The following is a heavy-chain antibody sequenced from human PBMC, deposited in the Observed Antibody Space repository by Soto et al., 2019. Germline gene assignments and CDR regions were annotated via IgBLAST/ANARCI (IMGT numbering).Heavy chain of an antibody. V-gene: IGHV4-31*03. CDR3: ARLTHDYGDYATFDY. CDR2: IYYSGST. D-gene: IGHD4-17*01. J-gene: IGHJ4*02. CDR1: GGSISSGGYY. Sequence: PSETLSLTCTVSGGSISSGGYYWSWIRQHPGKGLEWIGYIYYSGSTYYNPSLKSRVTISVDTSKNQFSLKLSSVTAADTAVYYCARLTHDYGDYATFDYWGQGTLVTVSS.